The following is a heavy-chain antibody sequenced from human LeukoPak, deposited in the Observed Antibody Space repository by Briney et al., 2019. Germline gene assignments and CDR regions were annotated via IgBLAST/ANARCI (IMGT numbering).Heavy chain of an antibody. CDR3: AKGLSSGWNLKGSDY. D-gene: IGHD6-19*01. J-gene: IGHJ4*02. CDR1: GFIFSNYA. CDR2: ISGSGANA. Sequence: GGSLRLSCTASGFIFSNYALNWVRQAPGKGPEWVSGISGSGANAFYADSVRGRFTISRDTAKNTLYLQMNSLRVEDTAVYYCAKGLSSGWNLKGSDYWGQGTLVTVSS. V-gene: IGHV3-23*01.